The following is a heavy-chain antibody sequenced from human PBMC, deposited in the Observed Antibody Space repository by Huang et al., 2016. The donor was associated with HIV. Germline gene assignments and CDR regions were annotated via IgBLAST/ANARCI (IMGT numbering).Heavy chain of an antibody. Sequence: QVQLVQSGTEVKKPGASVRVSCKASGYTFTGYYIHWVRQAPGQGLEWMGWLNPNSGGKKYAPKVLDRVTLTSDTSISTGYMELTNLTSDDTALYYCTYKGHYWGQGTLVTVSS. D-gene: IGHD1-20*01. CDR2: LNPNSGGK. CDR1: GYTFTGYY. CDR3: TYKGHY. V-gene: IGHV1-2*02. J-gene: IGHJ4*02.